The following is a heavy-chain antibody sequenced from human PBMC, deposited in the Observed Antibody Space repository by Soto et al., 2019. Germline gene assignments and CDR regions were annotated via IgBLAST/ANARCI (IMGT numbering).Heavy chain of an antibody. D-gene: IGHD6-13*01. Sequence: QVQLVQSGAEVKKPGASVKVSCKASGYTFNSHGISWVRQAPVHGLEWMGWISAYNGNTNYAQRLKGRVIMTTDTSTSTAYMDLRSLTSDDTAVYYCARGVSTTWYEPTDYWGQGTLVTVSS. J-gene: IGHJ4*02. CDR2: ISAYNGNT. CDR1: GYTFNSHG. V-gene: IGHV1-18*04. CDR3: ARGVSTTWYEPTDY.